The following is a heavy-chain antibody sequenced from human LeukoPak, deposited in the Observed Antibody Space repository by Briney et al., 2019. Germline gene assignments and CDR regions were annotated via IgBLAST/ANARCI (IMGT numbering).Heavy chain of an antibody. D-gene: IGHD3-16*02. Sequence: SETLSLTCTVSGDSIRRDNYYWGWIRQPPGKGLEWIGSIYYSGSTYYNPSLKSRVSISVDPSKSQFSLKLTSVTAADTTVYYCATHPLLDYWGQGSLVTVSS. CDR3: ATHPLLDY. V-gene: IGHV4-39*01. CDR1: GDSIRRDNYY. CDR2: IYYSGST. J-gene: IGHJ4*02.